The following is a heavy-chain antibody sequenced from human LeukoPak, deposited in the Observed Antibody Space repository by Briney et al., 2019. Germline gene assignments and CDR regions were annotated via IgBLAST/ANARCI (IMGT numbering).Heavy chain of an antibody. V-gene: IGHV3-7*01. CDR2: IKQDGSEK. CDR3: ARDLSDDYVWGSYDY. J-gene: IGHJ4*02. CDR1: GFTFSSYW. D-gene: IGHD3-16*01. Sequence: PGGSLRLSCAASGFTFSSYWMSWVRQAPGEGLEWVANIKQDGSEKYYVDSVKGRFTITRDNAKNSLYLQMNSLRAEDTAVYYCARDLSDDYVWGSYDYWGQGTLVTVSS.